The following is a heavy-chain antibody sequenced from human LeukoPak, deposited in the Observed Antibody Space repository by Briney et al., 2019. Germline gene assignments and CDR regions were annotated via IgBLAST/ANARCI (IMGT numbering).Heavy chain of an antibody. CDR2: TYYRSKWNN. V-gene: IGHV6-1*01. CDR3: ARERYYFDY. CDR1: GDXVSSNSVG. J-gene: IGHJ4*02. Sequence: SQTLSLTCAISGDXVSSNSVGWNWIRQSPSRGLEWLGRTYYRSKWNNEYAESVRSRITINPDTSKNQFSLQLDSVTPEDTAVYYCARERYYFDYWGQGTLVTVSS.